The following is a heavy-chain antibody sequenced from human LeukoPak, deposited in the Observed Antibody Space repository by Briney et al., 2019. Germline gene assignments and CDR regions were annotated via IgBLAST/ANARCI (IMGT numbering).Heavy chain of an antibody. Sequence: GGSVRLSCAASGFTFSSYWMSWVRQAPGKGLEWVANIKQDGSEKYYVDSVKGRFTISRDNAKNSLYLQMNSLRSEDTAVYYCARDPHKSPQLLSLDYYYYGMDVWGQGTTVTVSS. CDR2: IKQDGSEK. V-gene: IGHV3-7*03. CDR3: ARDPHKSPQLLSLDYYYYGMDV. CDR1: GFTFSSYW. D-gene: IGHD2-2*01. J-gene: IGHJ6*02.